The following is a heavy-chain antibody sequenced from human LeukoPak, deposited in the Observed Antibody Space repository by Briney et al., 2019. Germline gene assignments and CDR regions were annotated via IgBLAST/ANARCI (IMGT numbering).Heavy chain of an antibody. V-gene: IGHV3-7*01. J-gene: IGHJ4*02. CDR2: IRQDGGEK. CDR1: GFTFSSYW. Sequence: PGGSLRLSCAVSGFTFSSYWMNWVRQAPGKGLEWVASIRQDGGEKSYVDSVKGRLTISRDNTKNSLYLQMSSLRAEDTGVYYCARDGAAAGLYFDLWGQGTLVTVSS. D-gene: IGHD6-13*01. CDR3: ARDGAAAGLYFDL.